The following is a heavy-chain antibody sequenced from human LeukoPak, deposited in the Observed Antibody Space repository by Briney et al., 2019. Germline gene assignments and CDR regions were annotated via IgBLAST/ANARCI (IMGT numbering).Heavy chain of an antibody. Sequence: SVKVSCKASGFTFTSSAVQWVRQARGQRLEWIGWIVVGSGNTNYAQKFQERVTITRDMSTSTAYMELSSLRSEDTAVYYCARDNPRGGYPFDYWGQGTLVTVSS. CDR1: GFTFTSSA. CDR2: IVVGSGNT. V-gene: IGHV1-58*01. D-gene: IGHD6-25*01. CDR3: ARDNPRGGYPFDY. J-gene: IGHJ4*02.